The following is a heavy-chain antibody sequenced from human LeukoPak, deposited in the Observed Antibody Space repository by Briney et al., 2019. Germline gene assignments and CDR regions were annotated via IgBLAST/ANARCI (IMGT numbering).Heavy chain of an antibody. CDR1: GGSISSGSYY. J-gene: IGHJ3*02. V-gene: IGHV4-61*02. D-gene: IGHD2-2*01. Sequence: PSETLSLTCTVSGGSISSGSYYWSWIRQPAGKGLEWIGRIYTSGSTNYNPSLKSRVTMSVDTSRNQFSLKLSSVTAADTAVYYCARGSFSRENDAFDIWGQGTMVTVSS. CDR2: IYTSGST. CDR3: ARGSFSRENDAFDI.